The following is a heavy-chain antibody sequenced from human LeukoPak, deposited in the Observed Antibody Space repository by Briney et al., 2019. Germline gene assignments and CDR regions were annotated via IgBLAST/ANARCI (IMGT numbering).Heavy chain of an antibody. CDR2: VNHNGGHT. CDR1: GHSFPLYH. J-gene: IGHJ4*02. V-gene: IGHV1-2*02. CDR3: ARGADFWSGYNDY. Sequence: GASVNVSYKSSGHSFPLYHMLWVRHAPGQGREGMGWVNHNGGHTNYEQKFQGRVRMTRETSVSKAYLELSGLRSDETAVYYCARGADFWSGYNDYWAQGPLVSVP. D-gene: IGHD3-3*01.